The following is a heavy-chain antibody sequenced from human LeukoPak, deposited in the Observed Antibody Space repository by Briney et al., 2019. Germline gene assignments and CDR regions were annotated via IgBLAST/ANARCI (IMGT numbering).Heavy chain of an antibody. V-gene: IGHV1-2*07. J-gene: IGHJ3*02. Sequence: ASVKVSCKASGYTFTGYYMHWGRQAPGQGPECMGWINPNSGGTNYANKLQGRVTMTRGTAISTTYMELSRLRSDDTAVYYCARTLPLVPEGGYGSRAFDIWGQGTMVTVSS. CDR1: GYTFTGYY. CDR2: INPNSGGT. CDR3: ARTLPLVPEGGYGSRAFDI. D-gene: IGHD3-10*01.